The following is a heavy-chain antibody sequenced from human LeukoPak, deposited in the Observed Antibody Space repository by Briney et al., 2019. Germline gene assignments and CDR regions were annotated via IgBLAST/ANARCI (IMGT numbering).Heavy chain of an antibody. CDR2: IIAYNVNT. CDR1: GYAFTSYG. CDR3: AREGILDAGTTFHFDY. V-gene: IGHV1-18*01. J-gene: IGHJ4*02. Sequence: GASLKVSCKASGYAFTSYGMSGWRQSPGQGLKWMGWIIAYNVNTNYAHTLQGRETMTTDTSTSTAYMELRSLRSDDTAVYYCAREGILDAGTTFHFDYWGQGTLVTVSS. D-gene: IGHD1-7*01.